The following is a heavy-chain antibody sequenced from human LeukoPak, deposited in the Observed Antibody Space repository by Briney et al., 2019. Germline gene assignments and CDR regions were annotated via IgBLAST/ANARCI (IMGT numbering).Heavy chain of an antibody. CDR1: GFTFSDYY. CDR2: VSADGRTQ. CDR3: AREFGHNRWYFDY. Sequence: PGGSLRLSCAASGFTFSDYYMSWIRQAPGKGLEWVTVVSADGRTQLYSDSVKGRFTVSRDNSLNTLHLQMNSLKTEDTAVYYCAREFGHNRWYFDYWGQGALVTVSS. J-gene: IGHJ4*02. D-gene: IGHD5-24*01. V-gene: IGHV3-30*03.